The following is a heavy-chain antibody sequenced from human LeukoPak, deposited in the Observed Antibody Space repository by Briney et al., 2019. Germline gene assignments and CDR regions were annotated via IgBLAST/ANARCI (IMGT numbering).Heavy chain of an antibody. D-gene: IGHD4-17*01. V-gene: IGHV3-9*01. CDR1: GFTFDDYA. Sequence: GGSLRLSCAASGFTFDDYAMHWVRQAPGKGLEWVSGISWNSGSIGYADSVKGRFTISRDNAKNSLYLQMNSLRAEDTAVYFCARAVSDYSVFDYWGQGALVTVSS. CDR3: ARAVSDYSVFDY. J-gene: IGHJ4*02. CDR2: ISWNSGSI.